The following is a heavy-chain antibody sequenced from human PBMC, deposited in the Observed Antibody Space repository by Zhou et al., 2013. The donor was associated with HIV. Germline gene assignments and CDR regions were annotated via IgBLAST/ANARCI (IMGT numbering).Heavy chain of an antibody. CDR1: GYTFTSYS. CDR3: ARSYSTFLGEDAFDI. V-gene: IGHV1-18*01. J-gene: IGHJ3*02. D-gene: IGHD3-16*01. Sequence: QVQLIQSGAEVKKPGASVKVSCKASGYTFTSYSVSWVRQAPGQGLEWMGWISIYNGDTNYAQKFQGRLTMTTDTSTSTAYMDLRSLRSDDTAAYFCARSYSTFLGEDAFDIWGQGTMVTVSS. CDR2: ISIYNGDT.